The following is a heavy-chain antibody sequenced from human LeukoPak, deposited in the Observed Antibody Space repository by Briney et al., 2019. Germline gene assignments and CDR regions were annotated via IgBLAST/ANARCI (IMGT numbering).Heavy chain of an antibody. J-gene: IGHJ3*02. Sequence: PGGSLRLSCAASGFSFSRNWMTWARQAPGKGLEWVANIKQDGSEKYYVDSVKGRFTISRDNAKNSLYLQMNSLRAEDTAVYYCAREGYGDYGRGAFDIWGQGTMVTVSS. CDR2: IKQDGSEK. D-gene: IGHD4-17*01. CDR3: AREGYGDYGRGAFDI. CDR1: GFSFSRNW. V-gene: IGHV3-7*01.